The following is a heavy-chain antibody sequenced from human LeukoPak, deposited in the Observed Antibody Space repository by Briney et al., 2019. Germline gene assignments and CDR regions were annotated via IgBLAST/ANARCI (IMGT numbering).Heavy chain of an antibody. CDR1: GYTFTSYG. D-gene: IGHD2-2*01. Sequence: ASVKVSCKASGYTFTSYGTNWVRQVTGQGLEWMGWMNPNSGNTGYAQKFQGRVTMTMNTSINTAYMELSSLRSEDTAVYYCARAKPYYSSTSWFSYYYYMDVWGQGTTVTVSS. V-gene: IGHV1-8*01. CDR3: ARAKPYYSSTSWFSYYYYMDV. CDR2: MNPNSGNT. J-gene: IGHJ6*03.